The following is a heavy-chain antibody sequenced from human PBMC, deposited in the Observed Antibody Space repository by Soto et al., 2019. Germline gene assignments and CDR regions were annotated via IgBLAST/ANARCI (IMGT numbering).Heavy chain of an antibody. CDR2: IYWNDDK. J-gene: IGHJ4*02. CDR1: GFSLTTSGVG. D-gene: IGHD4-17*01. Sequence: QITLKESCPTLVKPTQPLTLTCTFTGFSLTTSGVGVGWIRQPPCNALEWLALIYWNDDKRYNPSLRSRLTVTEDTSKNQVVLTMTNMDPVDTATYYCAQSILTTVTSFDFWGQGPLVTASS. CDR3: AQSILTTVTSFDF. V-gene: IGHV2-5*01.